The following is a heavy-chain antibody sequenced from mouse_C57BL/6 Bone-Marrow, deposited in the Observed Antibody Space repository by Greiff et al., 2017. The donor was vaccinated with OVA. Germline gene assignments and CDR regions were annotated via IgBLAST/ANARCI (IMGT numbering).Heavy chain of an antibody. V-gene: IGHV1-81*01. Sequence: LVESGAELARPGASVKLSCKASGYTFTSYGISWVKQRTGQGLEWIGEIYPRSGNTYYNEKFKGKATLTADKSSSTAYMELRSLTSEDSAVYFCARSRGSYYYAMDYWGQGTSVTVSS. CDR1: GYTFTSYG. CDR3: ARSRGSYYYAMDY. J-gene: IGHJ4*01. CDR2: IYPRSGNT.